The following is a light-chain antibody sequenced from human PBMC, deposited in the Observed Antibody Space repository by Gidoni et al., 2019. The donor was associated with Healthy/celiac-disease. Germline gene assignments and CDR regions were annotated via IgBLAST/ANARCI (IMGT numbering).Light chain of an antibody. V-gene: IGLV1-40*01. Sequence: QSVLPQPPSVSGAPGQRVTISCPGSSSNIGAGYDVHWSQQLPGTAPTLLIHGTSNRPSGVPDRFSGSKSGTSASLAISGLQAEDEADYYCQSYDSSLSVHVVFGGGTKLTVL. CDR1: SSNIGAGYD. CDR2: GTS. CDR3: QSYDSSLSVHVV. J-gene: IGLJ2*01.